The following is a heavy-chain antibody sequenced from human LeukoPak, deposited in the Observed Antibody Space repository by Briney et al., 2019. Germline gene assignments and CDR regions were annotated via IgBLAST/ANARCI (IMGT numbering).Heavy chain of an antibody. CDR1: GFTFSSYD. Sequence: GGSLRLSCAASGFTFSSYDMTWVRQAPGKGLEWVGRIKSKTDGGTTDYAAPVKGRFTISRDDSKNTPYLQMNSLKTEDTAVYYCTTDSSYYDFWSGYYNYFDYWGQGTLVTVSS. J-gene: IGHJ4*02. CDR3: TTDSSYYDFWSGYYNYFDY. V-gene: IGHV3-15*01. CDR2: IKSKTDGGTT. D-gene: IGHD3-3*01.